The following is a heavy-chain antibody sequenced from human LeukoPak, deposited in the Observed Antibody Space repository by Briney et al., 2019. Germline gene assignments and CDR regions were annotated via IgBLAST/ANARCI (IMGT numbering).Heavy chain of an antibody. CDR1: GYTFTGYY. J-gene: IGHJ5*02. V-gene: IGHV1-2*02. CDR2: INPNSGGT. Sequence: ASVKVSCKASGYTFTGYYMHWVRQAPGQGLEWMGWINPNSGGTNYAQKFQGRVTMTRDTSISTAYMELSRLRSDDTAVYYCARDLGYCSGGSCYGWFDPWGQGTLVTVPS. D-gene: IGHD2-15*01. CDR3: ARDLGYCSGGSCYGWFDP.